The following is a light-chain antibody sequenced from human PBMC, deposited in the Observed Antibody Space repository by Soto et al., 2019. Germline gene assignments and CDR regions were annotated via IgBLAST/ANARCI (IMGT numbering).Light chain of an antibody. CDR1: QSITTY. V-gene: IGKV1-39*01. Sequence: DIQMTQSPSSLFASVGDRVTITCRASQSITTYLSWYQQRPGKAPRLLIYGASSLHTGVPSRFSGSGSGTDFTLTISSLQPEDLATYYCQRSYRSISFGPGTRLEMK. J-gene: IGKJ5*01. CDR2: GAS. CDR3: QRSYRSIS.